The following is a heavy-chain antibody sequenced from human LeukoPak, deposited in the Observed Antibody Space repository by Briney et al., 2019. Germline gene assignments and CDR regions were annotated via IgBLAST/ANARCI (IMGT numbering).Heavy chain of an antibody. CDR1: GFTFGKYW. V-gene: IGHV3-7*03. J-gene: IGHJ4*02. D-gene: IGHD3-3*01. CDR3: ARDQYDTWSRRGDFDS. CDR2: IKLDGSEK. Sequence: GGSLRLSCVASGFTFGKYWMSWVRQAPGKGLEWVANIKLDGSEKNYVDSVKGRFTISRDNTKNSLYLQMNSLRAEDTAVFYCARDQYDTWSRRGDFDSWGQGTLVIVSS.